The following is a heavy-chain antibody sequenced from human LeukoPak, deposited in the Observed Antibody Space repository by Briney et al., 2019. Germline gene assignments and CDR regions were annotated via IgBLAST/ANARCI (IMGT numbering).Heavy chain of an antibody. Sequence: SETLSPTCTVSGGSVSNGSYYWSWIRQPPGKGLEWIGNMHYSGSSNYNPSLKTRVTISVDSSMNQFSLLLTSATAADTAVYYCARDSLLRGSGWDYWYFDLWGRGTLVTVSS. V-gene: IGHV4-61*01. CDR1: GGSVSNGSYY. CDR2: MHYSGSS. CDR3: ARDSLLRGSGWDYWYFDL. J-gene: IGHJ2*01. D-gene: IGHD6-25*01.